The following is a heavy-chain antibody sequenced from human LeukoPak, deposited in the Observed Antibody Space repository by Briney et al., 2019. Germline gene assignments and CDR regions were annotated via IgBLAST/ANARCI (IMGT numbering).Heavy chain of an antibody. Sequence: GGSLRLSCAASGFAISDYSMNWVRQVPGKGLEWVSYISSSSNKVYYADSVKGRFTISRDISTDTLWLQMDSLRTEDTAVYYCAKGPLRGTAAAIDYWGQGTLVTVSS. D-gene: IGHD2-2*01. CDR2: ISSSSNKV. V-gene: IGHV3-48*01. J-gene: IGHJ4*02. CDR1: GFAISDYS. CDR3: AKGPLRGTAAAIDY.